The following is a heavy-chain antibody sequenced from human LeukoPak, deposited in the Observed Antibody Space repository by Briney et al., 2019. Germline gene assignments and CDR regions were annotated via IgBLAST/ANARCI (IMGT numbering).Heavy chain of an antibody. CDR2: INHSGST. Sequence: PSETLSLTCAVYGGSFSGYYWSWIRQPPGKGLEWIGEINHSGSTNYNPSLKSRVTISVDTSKNQFSLKLSSVTAADTAVYYCAKDQLGYCTNGLCYTKESPFDVWGQGTMVTVSS. J-gene: IGHJ3*01. CDR1: GGSFSGYY. V-gene: IGHV4-34*01. D-gene: IGHD2-8*01. CDR3: AKDQLGYCTNGLCYTKESPFDV.